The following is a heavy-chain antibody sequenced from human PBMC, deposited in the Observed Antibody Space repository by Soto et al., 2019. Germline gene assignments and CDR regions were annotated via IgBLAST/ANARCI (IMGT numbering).Heavy chain of an antibody. CDR1: GFTFSSYG. D-gene: IGHD6-19*01. CDR3: ARDDGEAVAGSY. Sequence: QVQLVESGGGVVQPGRSLRLSCAASGFTFSSYGMHWVRQAPGKGLEWVAVIWCDGSNKYYADSVKGRFTISRDNSKNTLYLQMNSLRAEDTAVYYCARDDGEAVAGSYWGQGTLVTVSS. J-gene: IGHJ4*02. V-gene: IGHV3-33*01. CDR2: IWCDGSNK.